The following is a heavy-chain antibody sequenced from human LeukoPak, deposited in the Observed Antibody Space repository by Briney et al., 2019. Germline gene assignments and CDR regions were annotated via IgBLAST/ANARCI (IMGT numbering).Heavy chain of an antibody. CDR1: GFTFSSNY. J-gene: IGHJ3*02. CDR2: IYSCGST. CDR3: ARDGGTAVAGPNDAFDI. D-gene: IGHD6-19*01. V-gene: IGHV3-66*03. Sequence: GGSLRLSCAASGFTFSSNYMSWVRQAPGKGLEWVSVIYSCGSTYYADPVKGRFTISRDNSKNTLYLQMNSLRAEDTAVYYCARDGGTAVAGPNDAFDIWGQGTMVTVSS.